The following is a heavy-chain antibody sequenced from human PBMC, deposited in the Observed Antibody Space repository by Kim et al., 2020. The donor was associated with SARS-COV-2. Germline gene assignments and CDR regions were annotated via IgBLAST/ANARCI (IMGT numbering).Heavy chain of an antibody. CDR3: AREGPIAAPYDY. CDR1: GFTFSSYE. D-gene: IGHD6-6*01. V-gene: IGHV3-48*03. J-gene: IGHJ4*02. Sequence: GGSLRLSCAASGFTFSSYEMNWVRQAPGKGLEWVSYISSSGSTIYYADSVKGRFTISRDNAKNSLYLQMNSLRAEDTAVYYCAREGPIAAPYDYWGQGTLVTVSS. CDR2: ISSSGSTI.